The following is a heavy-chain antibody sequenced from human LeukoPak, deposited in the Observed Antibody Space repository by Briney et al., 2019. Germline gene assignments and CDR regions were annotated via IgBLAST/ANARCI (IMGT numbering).Heavy chain of an antibody. CDR3: ARGGTVYCSSTSCYPLHY. J-gene: IGHJ4*02. V-gene: IGHV1-8*01. CDR1: GYTFTSYD. Sequence: ASVKVSCKASGYTFTSYDINWVRQATGQRLEWMGWMNPNSGNTGYAQKFQGRVTMTRNTSISTAYMELSSLRSEDTAVYYCARGGTVYCSSTSCYPLHYWGQGTLVTVSS. D-gene: IGHD2-2*01. CDR2: MNPNSGNT.